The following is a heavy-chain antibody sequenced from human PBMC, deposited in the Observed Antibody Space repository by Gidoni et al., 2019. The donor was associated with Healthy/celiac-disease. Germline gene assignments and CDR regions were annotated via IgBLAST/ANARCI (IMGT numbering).Heavy chain of an antibody. CDR2: INPNSGGT. J-gene: IGHJ2*01. D-gene: IGHD4-17*01. CDR1: GYTFPGYY. Sequence: QVQLVQSGAEVKKPGASVKVSCKASGYTFPGYYMHWVRQAPGQGLEWMGWINPNSGGTNYAQKFQGWVTMTRDTSISTAYMELSRLRSDDTAVYYCARVRGDYGDYDYWYFDLWGRGTLVTVSS. CDR3: ARVRGDYGDYDYWYFDL. V-gene: IGHV1-2*04.